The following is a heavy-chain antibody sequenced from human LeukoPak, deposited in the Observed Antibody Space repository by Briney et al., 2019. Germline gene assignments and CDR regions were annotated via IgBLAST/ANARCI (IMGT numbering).Heavy chain of an antibody. CDR3: ARGGIVATIIS. D-gene: IGHD5-12*01. J-gene: IGHJ5*02. CDR1: GFTVSSKY. V-gene: IGHV3-53*01. Sequence: GGSLRLSCAASGFTVSSKYMSWVRQAPGKGLEWVSVIYSGGSTYYADSVKGRFTISRDNSKNTLYLQMNSLRAEDTAVYYCARGGIVATIISWGQGTLVTVSS. CDR2: IYSGGST.